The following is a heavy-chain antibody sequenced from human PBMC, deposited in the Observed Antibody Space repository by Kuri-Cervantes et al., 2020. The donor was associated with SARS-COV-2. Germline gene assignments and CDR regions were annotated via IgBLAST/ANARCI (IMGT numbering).Heavy chain of an antibody. Sequence: SVKVSCKASGYTFTSYGISWVRQARGQRLEWIGWIVVGSGNTNYAQKFQERVTITRGMSTSTAYMELSSLRSEDTAVYYCASQAAKYCSSTSCYTGVFDYWGQGTLVTVSS. J-gene: IGHJ4*02. D-gene: IGHD2-2*01. CDR2: IVVGSGNT. V-gene: IGHV1-58*02. CDR3: ASQAAKYCSSTSCYTGVFDY. CDR1: GYTFTSYG.